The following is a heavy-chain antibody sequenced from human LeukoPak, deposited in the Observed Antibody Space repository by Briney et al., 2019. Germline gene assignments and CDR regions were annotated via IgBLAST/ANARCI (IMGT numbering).Heavy chain of an antibody. Sequence: GGSLRLSCAASGFTFSSYGMHWVRQAPGKGLEWVAFIRYDGSNKYYADSVKGRFTISRDNSKNTLYLQMNSLRAEDTAVYYCAKDMYSGSYYDAFDIWGQGTMVTVSS. J-gene: IGHJ3*02. CDR2: IRYDGSNK. CDR1: GFTFSSYG. D-gene: IGHD1-26*01. CDR3: AKDMYSGSYYDAFDI. V-gene: IGHV3-30*02.